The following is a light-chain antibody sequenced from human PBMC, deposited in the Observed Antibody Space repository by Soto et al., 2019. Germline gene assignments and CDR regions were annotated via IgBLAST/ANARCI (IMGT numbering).Light chain of an antibody. Sequence: EIVLTQSPGTLSLSPGERATLSCRASQSVNIYLAWYQQKPGQAPRLLIFGASYRATGIPARFGGSGSGTDFTLTISSLEPEDSAVYYCQQRSSWPLTFGGGTKVDIK. V-gene: IGKV3-11*01. CDR3: QQRSSWPLT. CDR2: GAS. J-gene: IGKJ4*01. CDR1: QSVNIY.